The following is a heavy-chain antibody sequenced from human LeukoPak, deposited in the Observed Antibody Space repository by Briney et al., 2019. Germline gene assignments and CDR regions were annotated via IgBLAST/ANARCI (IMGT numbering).Heavy chain of an antibody. V-gene: IGHV1-69*05. Sequence: GASVKVSCKASGGTFSSYAISWVRQAPGQGLEWMGGIIPIFGTANYAQKFQGRVTITTDESTSTAYMELSSLRSEDTAVYYCARGAHRYCSGGSCYPTPQFDPWGQGTLVTVSS. CDR2: IIPIFGTA. J-gene: IGHJ5*02. CDR1: GGTFSSYA. D-gene: IGHD2-15*01. CDR3: ARGAHRYCSGGSCYPTPQFDP.